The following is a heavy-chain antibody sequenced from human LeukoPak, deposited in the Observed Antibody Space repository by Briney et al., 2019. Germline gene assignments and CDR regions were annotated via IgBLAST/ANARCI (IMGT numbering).Heavy chain of an antibody. J-gene: IGHJ3*02. CDR2: INPNSGGT. D-gene: IGHD6-19*01. CDR3: ATAKYSSGGYGAFDI. CDR1: GYTFTGYY. V-gene: IGHV1-2*02. Sequence: ASVKVSCKASGYTFTGYYMHWVRQAPGQGLEWMGWINPNSGGTNYAQKLQGRVTMTEDTSTDTAYMELSSLRSEDAAVYYCATAKYSSGGYGAFDIWGQGTMVTVSS.